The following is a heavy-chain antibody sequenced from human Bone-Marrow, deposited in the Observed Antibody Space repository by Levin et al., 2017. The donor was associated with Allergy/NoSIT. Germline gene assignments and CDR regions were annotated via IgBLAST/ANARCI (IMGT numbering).Heavy chain of an antibody. CDR3: ARAKGDYDSSGYYLIYYFDY. Sequence: GGSLRLSCAASGFTVSSNYMSWVRQAPGKGLEWVSVIYSGGSTYYADSVKGRFTISRDNSKDTLYLQMNSLRAEDTAVYFCARAKGDYDSSGYYLIYYFDYRGQGTLVNVSA. CDR1: GFTVSSNY. J-gene: IGHJ4*02. D-gene: IGHD3-22*01. CDR2: IYSGGST. V-gene: IGHV3-66*01.